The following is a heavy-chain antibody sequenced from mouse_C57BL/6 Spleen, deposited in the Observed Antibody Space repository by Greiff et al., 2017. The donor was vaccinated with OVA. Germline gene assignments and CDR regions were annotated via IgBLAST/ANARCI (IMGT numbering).Heavy chain of an antibody. CDR3: ARYNYGVWYFDV. D-gene: IGHD1-1*01. J-gene: IGHJ1*03. Sequence: QVHVKQPGAELVRPGSSVKLSCKASGYTFTSYWMHWVKQRPIQGLEWIGNIDPSDSETHYNQKFKDKATLTVDKSSSTAYMQLSSLTSEDSAVYYCARYNYGVWYFDVWGTGTTVTVSS. V-gene: IGHV1-52*01. CDR2: IDPSDSET. CDR1: GYTFTSYW.